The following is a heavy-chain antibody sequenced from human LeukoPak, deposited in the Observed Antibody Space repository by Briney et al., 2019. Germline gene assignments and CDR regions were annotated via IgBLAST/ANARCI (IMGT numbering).Heavy chain of an antibody. CDR3: ARDRRDGSGSYYCDY. J-gene: IGHJ4*02. CDR2: IYYSGST. D-gene: IGHD3-10*01. Sequence: SETLSLTCTVSGGSISSGGYYWSWIRQHPGTGLEWIGYIYYSGSTYYNPSLKSRVTISVDTSKNQFSLKLSSVTAADTAVYYCARDRRDGSGSYYCDYWGQGTLVTVSS. CDR1: GGSISSGGYY. V-gene: IGHV4-31*03.